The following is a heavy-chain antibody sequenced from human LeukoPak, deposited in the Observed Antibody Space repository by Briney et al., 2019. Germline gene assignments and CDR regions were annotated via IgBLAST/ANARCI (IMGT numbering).Heavy chain of an antibody. Sequence: GGSLRLSCAASGFIFSNYAMSWVRQAPGKGLQWVSAFSGSGGSTYYADSVKGRFTLSRDSAKNTLYLQMNSLRGEDTAVYYCVREDRILLGNDAFDIWGQGTMVTVSS. J-gene: IGHJ3*02. CDR2: FSGSGGST. D-gene: IGHD2-8*01. CDR3: VREDRILLGNDAFDI. CDR1: GFIFSNYA. V-gene: IGHV3-23*01.